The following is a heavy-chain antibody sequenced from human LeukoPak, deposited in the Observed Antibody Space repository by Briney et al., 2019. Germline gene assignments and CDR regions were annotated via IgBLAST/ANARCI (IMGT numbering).Heavy chain of an antibody. V-gene: IGHV4-4*09. D-gene: IGHD6-13*01. CDR3: ARQIAAAGRSDP. J-gene: IGHJ5*02. CDR2: IYTSGST. Sequence: SETLSLTCTVSGGSISSYYWSWIRQPPGKGLEWIGYIYTSGSTNYNPSLKSRATISVDTSKNQFSLKLSSVTAADTAVYYCARQIAAAGRSDPWGQGTLVTVSS. CDR1: GGSISSYY.